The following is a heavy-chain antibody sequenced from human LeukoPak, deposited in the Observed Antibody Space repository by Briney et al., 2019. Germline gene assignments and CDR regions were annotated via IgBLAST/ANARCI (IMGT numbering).Heavy chain of an antibody. V-gene: IGHV4-38-2*02. D-gene: IGHD2-2*01. CDR2: IYRSGST. J-gene: IGHJ6*03. CDR3: ARGDCSSTICYSPMDV. CDR1: GYSISSGYY. Sequence: SKTLSLTCTASGYSISSGYYWVWIRQTPGKGLEWIGSIYRSGSTNYNPSLKSRVTISVDTSKNQFSLKVNSVTAADTALYYCARGDCSSTICYSPMDVWGKGTTVTVSS.